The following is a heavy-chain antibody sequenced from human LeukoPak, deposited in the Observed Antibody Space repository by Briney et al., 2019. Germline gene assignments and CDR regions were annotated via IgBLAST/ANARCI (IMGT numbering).Heavy chain of an antibody. CDR3: AKGSYYDSSGSFYFDY. V-gene: IGHV3-23*01. D-gene: IGHD3-22*01. Sequence: GGSLRPSCAASGFTFSSYAMSWVRQAPGKGLEWVSGISGGGDNTYYADSVKGRFTISRDNSKNTLYVQVNSLGTEDTAAYYCAKGSYYDSSGSFYFDYWGQGTLVTVSS. CDR2: ISGGGDNT. J-gene: IGHJ4*02. CDR1: GFTFSSYA.